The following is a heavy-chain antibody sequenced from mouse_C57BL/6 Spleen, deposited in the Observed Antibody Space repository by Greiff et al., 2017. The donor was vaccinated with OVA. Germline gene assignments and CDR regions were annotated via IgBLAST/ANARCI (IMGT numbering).Heavy chain of an antibody. CDR2: IYPGDGDT. Sequence: QVQLQQSGPELVKPGASVKISCKASGYAFSSSWMNWVKQRPGKGLEWIGRIYPGDGDTNYNGKFKGKATLTADKSSSTAYMQLSSLTSEDSAVYFCARGDYAMDYWGQGTSVTVSS. CDR1: GYAFSSSW. V-gene: IGHV1-82*01. CDR3: ARGDYAMDY. J-gene: IGHJ4*01.